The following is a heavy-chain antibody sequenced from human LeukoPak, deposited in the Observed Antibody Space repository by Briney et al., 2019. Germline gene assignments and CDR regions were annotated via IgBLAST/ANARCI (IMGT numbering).Heavy chain of an antibody. V-gene: IGHV4-34*01. D-gene: IGHD1-26*01. Sequence: SETLSLTCAVYGGSFSGYYWSWIRQPPGKGLEWIGEINHSGSTNYNPSLKSRVTISVDTSKNQFSLKLSSVTAADTAVYYCARMLVGATGYYGMDVWGQGTTVTVSS. CDR2: INHSGST. CDR1: GGSFSGYY. J-gene: IGHJ6*02. CDR3: ARMLVGATGYYGMDV.